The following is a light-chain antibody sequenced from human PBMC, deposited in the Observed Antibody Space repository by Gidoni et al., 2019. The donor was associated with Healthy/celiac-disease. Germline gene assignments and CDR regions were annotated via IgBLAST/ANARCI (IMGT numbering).Light chain of an antibody. CDR3: AAWDDSLSGRV. J-gene: IGLJ3*02. Sequence: QSVLTQPPSASGTPGQRVTISCSGSSSNIGSNYVYWYQQLPGTAPELLIYRNNQRPSGVPDRFSGSKSGTSASLAMSGLRSEDEADYYCAAWDDSLSGRVFGGGTKLTVL. CDR1: SSNIGSNY. V-gene: IGLV1-47*01. CDR2: RNN.